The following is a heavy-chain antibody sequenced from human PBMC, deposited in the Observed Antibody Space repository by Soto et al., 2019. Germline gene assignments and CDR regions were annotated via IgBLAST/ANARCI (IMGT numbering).Heavy chain of an antibody. Sequence: QVQLVQSGAEVKKPGASVKVSCKASGYTFTSYDINWVRQATGQGLEWMGWMNPNSGNTGYAQKFQGRVTMTRNTSISTAYMELSRLRSAGTAVNYSTSARTGTTSMDVWGQGTGVSVSS. CDR2: MNPNSGNT. J-gene: IGHJ6*02. CDR3: TSARTGTTSMDV. D-gene: IGHD1-1*01. V-gene: IGHV1-8*01. CDR1: GYTFTSYD.